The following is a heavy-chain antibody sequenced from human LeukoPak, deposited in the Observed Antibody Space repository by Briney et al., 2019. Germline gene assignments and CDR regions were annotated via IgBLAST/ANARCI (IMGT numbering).Heavy chain of an antibody. D-gene: IGHD4-17*01. CDR3: ARDPLGNYGDYGSDY. Sequence: GGSLRLACAASGFTFSSYSMNWVLQAPGKGLEWVSSISSSSSYIYYADSVKGRFTISRDNAKNSLYLQMNSLRAEDTAVYYCARDPLGNYGDYGSDYWGQGTLVTVSS. J-gene: IGHJ4*02. V-gene: IGHV3-21*01. CDR2: ISSSSSYI. CDR1: GFTFSSYS.